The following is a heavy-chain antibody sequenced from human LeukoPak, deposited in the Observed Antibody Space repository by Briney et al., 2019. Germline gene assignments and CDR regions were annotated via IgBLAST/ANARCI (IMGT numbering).Heavy chain of an antibody. CDR1: GGSISSYY. J-gene: IGHJ4*02. CDR2: IYTSGST. V-gene: IGHV4-4*07. D-gene: IGHD3-22*01. CDR3: ARGGRYYYDSSGYYYSPSTYYFDY. Sequence: PSETLSLTCTVSGGSISSYYWSWIRQPAGKGPEWIGRIYTSGSTNYNPSLKSRVTISVDTSKNQFSLKLSSVTAADTAVYYCARGGRYYYDSSGYYYSPSTYYFDYWGQGTLVTVSS.